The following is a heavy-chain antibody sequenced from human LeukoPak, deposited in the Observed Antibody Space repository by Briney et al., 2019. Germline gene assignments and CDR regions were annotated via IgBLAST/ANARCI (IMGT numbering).Heavy chain of an antibody. CDR2: IYYSGST. J-gene: IGHJ4*02. CDR3: ARDSPTNYFDY. Sequence: SETLSLTCTVSGGSISSSSYYWGWIRQPPGKGLEWIGSIYYSGSTYYNPSLKSRVTISADTSKNQFSLKLSSVTAADTAVYYCARDSPTNYFDYWGQGTLVTVSS. D-gene: IGHD1-14*01. V-gene: IGHV4-39*07. CDR1: GGSISSSSYY.